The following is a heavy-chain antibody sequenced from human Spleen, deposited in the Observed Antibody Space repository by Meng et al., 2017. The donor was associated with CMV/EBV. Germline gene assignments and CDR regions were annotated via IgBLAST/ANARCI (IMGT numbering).Heavy chain of an antibody. CDR3: ARGLGIVPVSPTRFDP. D-gene: IGHD2/OR15-2a*01. Sequence: YGGSFSGYYGSWSRQPPGKGLEWIGEINHSGSTNYNPSLKSRVTMSVDTSKNQFSLNLSSLTAADTAVYYCARGLGIVPVSPTRFDPWGQGALVAVSS. CDR1: GGSFSGYY. J-gene: IGHJ5*02. V-gene: IGHV4-34*01. CDR2: INHSGST.